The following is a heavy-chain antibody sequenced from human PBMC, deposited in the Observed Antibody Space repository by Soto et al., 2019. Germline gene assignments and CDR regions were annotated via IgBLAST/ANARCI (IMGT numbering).Heavy chain of an antibody. CDR2: IKSAGSGT. J-gene: IGHJ4*02. V-gene: IGHV3-74*01. D-gene: IGHD5-18*01. Sequence: EVQLVESGGGLVQPGESLTLSCAASGFTFSSYWMHWVRQAPGQGLVWVSRIKSAGSGTYYADSAKGPLTISRDKAKSTLYPPMNSLTVEDTGVYSCARGDGDRYIGNGYPGRHRAQGTLVTVSS. CDR1: GFTFSSYW. CDR3: ARGDGDRYIGNGYPGRH.